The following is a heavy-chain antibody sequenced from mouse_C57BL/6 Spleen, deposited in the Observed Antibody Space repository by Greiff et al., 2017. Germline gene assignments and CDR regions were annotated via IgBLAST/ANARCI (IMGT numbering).Heavy chain of an antibody. CDR2: IDPSDSET. Sequence: VQLQQPGAELVRPGSSVKLSCKASGYTFTSYWMHWVKQRPIQGLEWIGNIDPSDSETHYNQKFKDKATLTVDKSSSTAYMQLSSLTSEDSAVYYCASNYGEGDYAMDYWGQGTSVTVSS. CDR1: GYTFTSYW. CDR3: ASNYGEGDYAMDY. D-gene: IGHD1-1*01. V-gene: IGHV1-52*01. J-gene: IGHJ4*01.